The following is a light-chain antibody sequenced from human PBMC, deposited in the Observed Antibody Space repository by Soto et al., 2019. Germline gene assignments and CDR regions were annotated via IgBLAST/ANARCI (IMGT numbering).Light chain of an antibody. V-gene: IGKV3-15*01. CDR2: TAS. CDR3: QQYNNWPIT. Sequence: EVVLTQSPATLSVSPGERATLSCRASQSVNINLAWYQQKPGQAPYLLIYTASTRATGVPARFSGSGSGTEFTLTISTRQSEDFTVYYCQQYNNWPITFGQGTRLEIK. CDR1: QSVNIN. J-gene: IGKJ5*01.